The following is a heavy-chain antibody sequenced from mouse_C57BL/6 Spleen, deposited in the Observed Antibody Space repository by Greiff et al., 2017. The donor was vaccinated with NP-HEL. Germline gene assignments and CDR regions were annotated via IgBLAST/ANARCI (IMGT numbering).Heavy chain of an antibody. CDR3: ARQDWDFDY. V-gene: IGHV5-6*01. D-gene: IGHD4-1*01. CDR2: ISSGGSYT. J-gene: IGHJ2*01. Sequence: DVQLVESGGDLVKPGGSLKLSCAASGFTFSSYGMSWVRQTPDKRLEWVATISSGGSYTYYPDSVKGRFTISRDNAKNTLYLQMSSLKSEDTAMYYCARQDWDFDYWGQGTTLTVSS. CDR1: GFTFSSYG.